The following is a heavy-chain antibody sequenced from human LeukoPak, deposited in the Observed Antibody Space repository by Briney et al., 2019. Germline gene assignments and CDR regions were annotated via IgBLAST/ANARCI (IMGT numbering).Heavy chain of an antibody. CDR1: GFNFRDAA. V-gene: IGHV3-23*01. CDR2: IGSVGDST. J-gene: IGHJ4*02. CDR3: ARANSGYYSPIGY. D-gene: IGHD3-22*01. Sequence: GGSLRLSCAAFGFNFRDAAMTWVRQAPGKGLEWVSLIGSVGDSTYYADSVKGRFTISRDNSENTLSLQMNSLRAEDTALYYCARANSGYYSPIGYWGQGTLVTVSS.